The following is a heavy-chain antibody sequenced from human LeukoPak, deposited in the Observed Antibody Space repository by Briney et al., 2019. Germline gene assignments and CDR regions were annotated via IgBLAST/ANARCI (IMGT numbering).Heavy chain of an antibody. CDR2: ISWNSGSI. D-gene: IGHD3-22*01. CDR3: AKDSSHYYDSSGYYSH. V-gene: IGHV3-9*01. J-gene: IGHJ4*02. CDR1: GFTFDDYA. Sequence: GRSLRLSCAASGFTFDDYAMHWVRQAPGKGLEWVSGISWNSGSIGYADSVKGRFTISRDNAKNSLYLQMNSLRAEDTALYYCAKDSSHYYDSSGYYSHWGQGTLVTVSS.